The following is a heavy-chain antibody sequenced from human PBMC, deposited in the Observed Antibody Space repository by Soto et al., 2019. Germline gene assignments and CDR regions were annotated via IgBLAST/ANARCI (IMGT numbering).Heavy chain of an antibody. CDR3: AKANIKFTVTTLLCDY. V-gene: IGHV3-30*18. J-gene: IGHJ4*02. Sequence: PGGSLRLSCAASGFTFSSYGMHWVRQAPGKGLEWVAVISYDGSNKYYADSVKGRFTISRDNSKNTLYLQMNSLRAEDTVVYYCAKANIKFTVTTLLCDYWGQGTLVTVSS. CDR1: GFTFSSYG. D-gene: IGHD4-17*01. CDR2: ISYDGSNK.